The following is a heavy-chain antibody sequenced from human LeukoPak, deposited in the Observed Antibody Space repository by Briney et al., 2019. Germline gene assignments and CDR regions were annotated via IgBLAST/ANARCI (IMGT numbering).Heavy chain of an antibody. CDR1: GFIFSSHG. J-gene: IGHJ4*02. CDR3: AKDLDSSGFSY. V-gene: IGHV3-30*18. CDR2: ISYDGSNK. D-gene: IGHD3-22*01. Sequence: GGSLRLSCAVSGFIFSSHGMHWVRQAPGKGLEWVAVISYDGSNKYYADSVKGRFTISRDNSKNTLYLQMNSLRAEDTAVYYCAKDLDSSGFSYWGQGTLVTVSS.